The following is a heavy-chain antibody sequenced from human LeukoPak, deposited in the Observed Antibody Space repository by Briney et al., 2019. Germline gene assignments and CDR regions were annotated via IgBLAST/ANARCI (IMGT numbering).Heavy chain of an antibody. D-gene: IGHD6-13*01. Sequence: PSETLSLTCAVYGGSFSGYYWSWIRQPPGKGLEWIGEINHSGGTNYNPSLKSRVTISVDTSKNQFSLKLSSVTAADTAVYYCARGVGEGSSWLRYYYMDVWGKGTTVTVSS. V-gene: IGHV4-34*01. J-gene: IGHJ6*03. CDR1: GGSFSGYY. CDR3: ARGVGEGSSWLRYYYMDV. CDR2: INHSGGT.